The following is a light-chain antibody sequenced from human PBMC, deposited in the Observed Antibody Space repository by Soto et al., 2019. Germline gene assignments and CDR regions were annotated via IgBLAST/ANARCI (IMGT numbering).Light chain of an antibody. CDR1: QSVSSSY. CDR2: GAS. Sequence: EIVLTQSPGTLSLSPGERATLSCRASQSVSSSYLAWYQQKPGQAPRLLIYGASTRATGIPDRFSGSGSGTDFTITIIRLEPEDLAVYYYHHYCSSPRTFGQGTKVEIK. V-gene: IGKV3-20*01. J-gene: IGKJ1*01. CDR3: HHYCSSPRT.